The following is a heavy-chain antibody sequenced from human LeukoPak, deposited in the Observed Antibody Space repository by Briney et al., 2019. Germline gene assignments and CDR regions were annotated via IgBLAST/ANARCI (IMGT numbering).Heavy chain of an antibody. CDR2: IYYSGST. Sequence: SETLSLTCTVSGGSISSSSYYWGWIRQPPGKGLEWIGSIYYSGSTYYNPSLKSRVTISVDTSKNQFSLKLSSVTAADTAVYYCARESGSYPTRYFDYWGQGTLVTVSS. V-gene: IGHV4-39*07. CDR3: ARESGSYPTRYFDY. J-gene: IGHJ4*02. D-gene: IGHD1-26*01. CDR1: GGSISSSSYY.